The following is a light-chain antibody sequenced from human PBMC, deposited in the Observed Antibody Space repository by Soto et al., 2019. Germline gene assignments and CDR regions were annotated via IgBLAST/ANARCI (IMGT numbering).Light chain of an antibody. Sequence: EIVLTQSPGTLSLSPGERATLSCWASQSVSSNYLAWYQQKPGQPPRLLIYGASSRATGIPDRFSGSGSGTDFTLTISRLEPEDFAVYYCQQYGSSPRAFGQGTKVEIK. CDR1: QSVSSNY. J-gene: IGKJ1*01. CDR2: GAS. CDR3: QQYGSSPRA. V-gene: IGKV3-20*01.